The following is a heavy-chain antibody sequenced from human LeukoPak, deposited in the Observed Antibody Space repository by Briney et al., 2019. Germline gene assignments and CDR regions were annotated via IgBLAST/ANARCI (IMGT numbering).Heavy chain of an antibody. CDR1: GFTFSSYD. Sequence: PGGSLRLSCAASGFTFSSYDMHWVRHATGKGLEWVSVIGTAGDTYYPGSLKGRFTISRENAKNSLYLQMNSLRAGDTAVYYCARATMVRGVINYYFDYWGQGTLVTVSS. D-gene: IGHD3-10*01. CDR3: ARATMVRGVINYYFDY. CDR2: IGTAGDT. V-gene: IGHV3-13*04. J-gene: IGHJ4*02.